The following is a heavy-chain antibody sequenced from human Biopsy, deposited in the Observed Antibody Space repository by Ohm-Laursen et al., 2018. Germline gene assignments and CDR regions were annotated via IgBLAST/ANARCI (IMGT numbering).Heavy chain of an antibody. CDR2: VTTTSSYI. J-gene: IGHJ4*02. CDR3: ARRGWGSGSSPFDY. CDR1: GFDFSDYS. D-gene: IGHD3-10*01. V-gene: IGHV3-21*04. Sequence: SLRLSCAASGFDFSDYSMSWVRQAPGKGLEWVSSVTTTSSYIYYADSVKGRFTISRDNSKNTLYLQMNSLRAEDTAVYYCARRGWGSGSSPFDYWGQGTLVTVSS.